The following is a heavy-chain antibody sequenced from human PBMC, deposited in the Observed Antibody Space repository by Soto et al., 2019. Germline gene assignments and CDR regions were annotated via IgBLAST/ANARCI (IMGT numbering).Heavy chain of an antibody. D-gene: IGHD3-22*01. J-gene: IGHJ4*02. V-gene: IGHV3-30*18. CDR1: GFTFSSSG. CDR2: ISFDGSSK. Sequence: QMQLVESGGGVVQPGRSLRLSCAASGFTFSSSGMHWVRQAPGKGLEWVAIISFDGSSKYYADSVKGRFTISRDNSKNTLYLQMNSLRAEHTSVYYCAKEGAYYYVGGYWGQGTLVTVSS. CDR3: AKEGAYYYVGGY.